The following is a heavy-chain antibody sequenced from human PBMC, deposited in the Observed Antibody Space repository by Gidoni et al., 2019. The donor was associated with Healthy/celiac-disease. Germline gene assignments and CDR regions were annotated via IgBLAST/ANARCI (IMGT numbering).Heavy chain of an antibody. J-gene: IGHJ6*02. D-gene: IGHD5-12*01. CDR2: ISGSGGST. Sequence: EVQLLESGGGLAQPGGALRLSCAASGCTCSSYAMGWVRQGPGKGLEWVSAISGSGGSTYSADSVKGRFTISRDNSKNTLYLQMNSLRAEDTAVYYCAKDQVAIVKGGMDVWGQGTTVTVSS. V-gene: IGHV3-23*01. CDR3: AKDQVAIVKGGMDV. CDR1: GCTCSSYA.